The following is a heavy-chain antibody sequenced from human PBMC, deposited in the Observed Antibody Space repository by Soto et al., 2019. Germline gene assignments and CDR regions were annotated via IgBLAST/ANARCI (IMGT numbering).Heavy chain of an antibody. V-gene: IGHV3-23*01. D-gene: IGHD3-3*01. CDR2: ISGSGGST. Sequence: GGSLRLSCAASGFTFTRYSMNWVRQAPGKGLEWVSAISGSGGSTYYADSVKGRFTISRDNSKNTLYLQMNSLRAEDTAVYYCAKSDFWSGYSSVAHFDYWGQGTLVTVSS. CDR3: AKSDFWSGYSSVAHFDY. CDR1: GFTFTRYS. J-gene: IGHJ4*02.